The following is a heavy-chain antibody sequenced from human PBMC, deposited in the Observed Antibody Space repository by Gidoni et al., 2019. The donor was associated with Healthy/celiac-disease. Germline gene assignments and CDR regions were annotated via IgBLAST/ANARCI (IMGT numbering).Heavy chain of an antibody. D-gene: IGHD6-6*01. CDR1: GGSISSYY. CDR3: ASLDSSSLVNY. V-gene: IGHV4-59*01. CDR2: IYYSGST. Sequence: QVQLQASGPGLVKPSETLSLTCTVSGGSISSYYWSWIRQPPGKGLEWIGYIYYSGSTNYNPSLKSRVTISVDTSKNQFALKLSSVTAADTAVYYCASLDSSSLVNYWGQGTLVTVSS. J-gene: IGHJ4*02.